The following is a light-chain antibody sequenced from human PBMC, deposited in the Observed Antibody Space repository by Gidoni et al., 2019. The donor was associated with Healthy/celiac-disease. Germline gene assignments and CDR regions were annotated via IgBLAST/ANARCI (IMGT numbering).Light chain of an antibody. J-gene: IGKJ3*01. CDR3: QQYNNWPPFT. V-gene: IGKV3-15*01. CDR1: QRVSSN. Sequence: ELVLTQSPAALSLSPGERATLPCRASQRVSSNLAWYQQKPGQAPRLLIYGASTRATGIPARFSGSGSGTEFTLTISSLQSEDFAVYYCQQYNNWPPFTFGPGTKVDIK. CDR2: GAS.